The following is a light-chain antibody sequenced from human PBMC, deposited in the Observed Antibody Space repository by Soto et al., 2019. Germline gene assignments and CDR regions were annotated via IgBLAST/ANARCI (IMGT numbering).Light chain of an antibody. CDR1: QSVSSN. CDR2: GAS. CDR3: QEYNNLPPMNT. J-gene: IGKJ2*01. V-gene: IGKV3-15*01. Sequence: EIVMTQSPATLSASPGERATLSCTASQSVSSNLAWYQQKPGQAPRLLIYGASTRATGIPARFSGSGSGTGLTLTISSRGFEDFAVYYCQEYNNLPPMNTFGQGAKLEIK.